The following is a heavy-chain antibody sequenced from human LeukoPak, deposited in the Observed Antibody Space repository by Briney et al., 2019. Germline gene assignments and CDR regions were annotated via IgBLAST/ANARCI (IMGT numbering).Heavy chain of an antibody. Sequence: GGSLRLSCAASGFTFSNYWMHWVRQAPGKGLVWVSRINTDGSTTSYVDSVKGRFTISRDNTKNTLYLHMNSLRAEDTAVYYCVQEPPGILWTWGQGTLVTVSS. D-gene: IGHD2-15*01. J-gene: IGHJ5*02. CDR3: VQEPPGILWT. CDR2: INTDGSTT. V-gene: IGHV3-74*01. CDR1: GFTFSNYW.